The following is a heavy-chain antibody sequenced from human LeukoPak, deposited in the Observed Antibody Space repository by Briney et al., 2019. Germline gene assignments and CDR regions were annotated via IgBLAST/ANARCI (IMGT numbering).Heavy chain of an antibody. V-gene: IGHV3-30-3*01. J-gene: IGHJ4*02. CDR2: ISYDGSNK. D-gene: IGHD3-22*01. CDR3: ATNTHYDSSGYPFDY. CDR1: GFTFSSYA. Sequence: QPGGSLRLSCAASGFTFSSYAMHWVRQAPGKGLEWVAVISYDGSNKYYADSVKGRFTISRDNSKNTLYLQMNSLRAEDTAVYYCATNTHYDSSGYPFDYWGQGTLVTVSS.